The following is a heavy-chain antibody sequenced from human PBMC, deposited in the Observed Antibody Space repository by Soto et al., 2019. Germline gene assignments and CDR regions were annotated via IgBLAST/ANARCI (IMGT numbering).Heavy chain of an antibody. CDR2: IIPIFTTT. V-gene: IGHV1-69*12. CDR1: GGTFSNHA. CDR3: AREVAADGTFREDVFDI. Sequence: QVHLVQSGAEVKKPGSSVKVSCKASGGTFSNHAINWVRQAPGQGLEWRGRIIPIFTTTNYAQKFQGRVTITADESTITAEMGLSSLKHDDTAVYYCAREVAADGTFREDVFDIWGQGTLVTVSS. J-gene: IGHJ3*02. D-gene: IGHD6-13*01.